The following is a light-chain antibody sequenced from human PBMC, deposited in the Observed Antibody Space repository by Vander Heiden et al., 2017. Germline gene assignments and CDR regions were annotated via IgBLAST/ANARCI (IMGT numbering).Light chain of an antibody. CDR1: QSVTSY. J-gene: IGKJ4*01. CDR3: QQRSNWPPSLT. CDR2: DAS. V-gene: IGKV3-11*01. Sequence: EIVLTQSPATLSLSPGERATLSCRASQSVTSYLAWYQQQPAQAPSLLIYDASNRATGIPARFSGSGSGTDFTLTISSLEPEDFAVYYCQQRSNWPPSLTFGGGTKVEIK.